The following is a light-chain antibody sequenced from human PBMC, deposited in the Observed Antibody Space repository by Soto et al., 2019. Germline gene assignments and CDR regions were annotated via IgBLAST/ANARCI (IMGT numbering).Light chain of an antibody. CDR3: QHTYSTPPS. J-gene: IGKJ4*01. V-gene: IGKV1-39*01. CDR2: AAS. CDR1: QSISNY. Sequence: IQVTQSQSSLSASVGDRVTITCRASQSISNYLNWYQQKPGKAPMLLISAASSLQSGVPSRFSGSGSGTDFTLTISYLQPEDFATYYCQHTYSTPPSFGGGTKVEVK.